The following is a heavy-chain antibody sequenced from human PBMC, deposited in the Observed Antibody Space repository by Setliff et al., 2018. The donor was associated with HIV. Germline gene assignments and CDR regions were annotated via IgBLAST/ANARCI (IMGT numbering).Heavy chain of an antibody. CDR1: GFSLSTSGVG. CDR3: AHSPRRGYSYGSYYYYYYYVDV. V-gene: IGHV2-5*01. CDR2: IYWNNDK. J-gene: IGHJ6*03. Sequence: SGPTLVNPTQTLTLTCTFSGFSLSTSGVGVGWIRQPPGKALEWLAVIYWNNDKYYSPSLKSRITITKDTSKNQVVLRMTSMDPVDTATYYCAHSPRRGYSYGSYYYYYYYVDVWGKGTTVTVSS. D-gene: IGHD5-18*01.